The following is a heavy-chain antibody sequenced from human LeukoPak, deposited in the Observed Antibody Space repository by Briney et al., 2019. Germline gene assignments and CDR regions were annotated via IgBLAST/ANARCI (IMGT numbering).Heavy chain of an antibody. D-gene: IGHD6-6*01. CDR3: ARERIAARLVDY. Sequence: RSGGSLRLSCAASGFTFSSYGMHWVRQAPGKGLEWVAVIWYDGSNKYYADSVKGRFTISRDNSKNTLYLQMNSLRAEDTAEYYCARERIAARLVDYWGQGTLVTVSS. J-gene: IGHJ4*02. CDR1: GFTFSSYG. V-gene: IGHV3-33*01. CDR2: IWYDGSNK.